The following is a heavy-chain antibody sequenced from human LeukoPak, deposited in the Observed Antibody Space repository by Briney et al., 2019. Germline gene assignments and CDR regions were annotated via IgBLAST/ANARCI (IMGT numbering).Heavy chain of an antibody. D-gene: IGHD6-25*01. CDR3: AREGGDPRWLDP. V-gene: IGHV4-4*07. Sequence: SETLSLTCTVSGGSISSYYWSWIRQPAGKGLEWIGRINTSGSTNYNPSLRSRVTMSVNTSKNQFSLNLTSVTAADTAVYSCAREGGDPRWLDPWGQGTLVTVSS. J-gene: IGHJ5*02. CDR1: GGSISSYY. CDR2: INTSGST.